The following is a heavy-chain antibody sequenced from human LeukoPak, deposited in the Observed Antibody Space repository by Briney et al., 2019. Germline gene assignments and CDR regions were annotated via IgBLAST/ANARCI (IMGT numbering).Heavy chain of an antibody. J-gene: IGHJ4*02. D-gene: IGHD3-9*01. Sequence: ASVKVSCKASGYTFTSYYMHWVRQAPGEGLEWMGIINPTGGSTSYAQKFQGRVTMTRDTSTSTVYMELSSLRSEDTAVYYCAAGDLRYFDWLLPRPSDYWGQGTLVTVSS. CDR3: AAGDLRYFDWLLPRPSDY. CDR2: INPTGGST. CDR1: GYTFTSYY. V-gene: IGHV1-46*01.